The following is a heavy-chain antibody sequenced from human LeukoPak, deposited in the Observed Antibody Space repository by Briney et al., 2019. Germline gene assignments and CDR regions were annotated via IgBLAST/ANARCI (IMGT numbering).Heavy chain of an antibody. CDR2: IWYDGSNK. V-gene: IGHV3-33*01. CDR1: GFTFSSYG. Sequence: GRSLRLSCAASGFTFSSYGMHWDRQAPGKGLEWVAVIWYDGSNKYYADSVKGRFTISRDNSKNTLYLQMNSLGAEDTAVYYCARGRAYYYDSSGYYLVYWGQGTLVTVSS. J-gene: IGHJ4*02. D-gene: IGHD3-22*01. CDR3: ARGRAYYYDSSGYYLVY.